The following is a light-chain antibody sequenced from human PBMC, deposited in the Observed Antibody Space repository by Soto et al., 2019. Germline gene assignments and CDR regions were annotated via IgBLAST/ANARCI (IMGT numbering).Light chain of an antibody. CDR2: KAS. CDR3: QQYGSSPLT. Sequence: TKPTSTLSGSVGARVTLTCRASQTISSWLAWYQQKPGKAPKLLIYKASTLKSGVPSRFSGSGSGTEFTLTISRLEPEDFAVYYCQQYGSSPLTFGGGTEVDI. CDR1: QTISSW. V-gene: IGKV1-5*03. J-gene: IGKJ4*01.